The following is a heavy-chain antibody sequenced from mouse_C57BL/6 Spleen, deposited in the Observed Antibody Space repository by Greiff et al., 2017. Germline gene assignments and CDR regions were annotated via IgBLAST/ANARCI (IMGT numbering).Heavy chain of an antibody. CDR1: GYTFTSYG. D-gene: IGHD1-1*01. CDR2: IYPRSGNT. Sequence: VQLQQSGAELARPGASVKLSCKASGYTFTSYGISWVKQRPGQGLEWIGEIYPRSGNTYYNEKFKGKATLTADKSSSTAYMELRSLTSEDSAVYFCARRGYGSSYFDYWGQGTTLTVSS. J-gene: IGHJ2*01. V-gene: IGHV1-81*01. CDR3: ARRGYGSSYFDY.